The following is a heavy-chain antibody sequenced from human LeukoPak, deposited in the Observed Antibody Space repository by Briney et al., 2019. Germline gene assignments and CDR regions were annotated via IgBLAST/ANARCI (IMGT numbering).Heavy chain of an antibody. J-gene: IGHJ4*02. CDR2: IWFDGNTK. D-gene: IGHD6-19*01. V-gene: IGHV3-33*06. Sequence: GGSLRLSCAASRFTFSGYGMHWVRQAPGKGLEWVAVIWFDGNTKFYADSVKGRFTISRDNSKNMLYLQANGLRAEDTAVYYCAKDTGPVIAVAGIFDYWGQGTLVTVSS. CDR3: AKDTGPVIAVAGIFDY. CDR1: RFTFSGYG.